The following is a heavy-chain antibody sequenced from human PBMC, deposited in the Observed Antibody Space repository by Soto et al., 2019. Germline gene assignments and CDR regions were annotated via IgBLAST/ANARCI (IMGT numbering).Heavy chain of an antibody. V-gene: IGHV3-23*01. J-gene: IGHJ3*02. Sequence: EVHLLESEGGLVQPGGSLTLSCAASGFTFSSYAMRWVLQAPGKGLEWVAAISGSGGSTYYADSVKGRFTISRDNSKNTLYLHMNSLRAADPAVYYCANSHSNQHDDGDAFDIWGQGKMLTVAS. CDR2: ISGSGGST. CDR3: ANSHSNQHDDGDAFDI. D-gene: IGHD1-1*01. CDR1: GFTFSSYA.